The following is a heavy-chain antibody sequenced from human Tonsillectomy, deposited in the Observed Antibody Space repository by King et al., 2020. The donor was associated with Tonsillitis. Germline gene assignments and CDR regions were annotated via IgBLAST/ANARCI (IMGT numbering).Heavy chain of an antibody. J-gene: IGHJ3*01. V-gene: IGHV1-69*01. Sequence: VQLVESGAEVKKPGSSVKVSCKASGGIFRNYVISWVRQAPGQGLEWMGGLIHVFGATNYAEKLQDRISITADESTSTVYMELTDLRYEDSAVYYCASRSPPIDGFSLWGPGTMVTVSS. CDR3: ASRSPPIDGFSL. CDR2: LIHVFGAT. CDR1: GGIFRNYV.